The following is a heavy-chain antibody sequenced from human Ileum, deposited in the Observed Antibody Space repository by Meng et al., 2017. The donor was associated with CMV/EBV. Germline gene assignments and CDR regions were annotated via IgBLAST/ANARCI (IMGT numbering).Heavy chain of an antibody. J-gene: IGHJ5*02. D-gene: IGHD4-11*01. CDR1: GGSFSDYY. V-gene: IGHV4-34*01. Sequence: SETLSLTCAVFGGSFSDYYSSWIRQSPGKGLEWIGEIHPSGSTHYNPSLVSRVTLSADTPKNQFSLTLSSVTAADTAVYYCARGQGFSKNRAWGQGTLVTVSS. CDR2: IHPSGST. CDR3: ARGQGFSKNRA.